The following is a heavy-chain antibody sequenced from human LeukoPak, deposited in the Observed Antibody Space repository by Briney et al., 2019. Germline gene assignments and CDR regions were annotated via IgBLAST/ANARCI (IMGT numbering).Heavy chain of an antibody. V-gene: IGHV5-51*01. D-gene: IGHD3-10*01. J-gene: IGHJ6*04. CDR1: GSSFASHW. CDR2: IDPRESDT. CDR3: ARSSASYHFGMDV. Sequence: GESLKISCKGSGSSFASHWIGWVRQMPGKGPGWMGIIDPRESDTRYTPSFQCQVTIPADKSINTAYLQSNSLKAPNTAMYYCARSSASYHFGMDVWGKGTTVIVSS.